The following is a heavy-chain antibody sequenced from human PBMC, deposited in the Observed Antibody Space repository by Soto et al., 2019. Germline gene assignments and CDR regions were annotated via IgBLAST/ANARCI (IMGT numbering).Heavy chain of an antibody. J-gene: IGHJ5*02. CDR1: GSTFNSFS. Sequence: QVQLVQSGAEVKTPGSSVKVSCKASGSTFNSFSIDWLRQAPGQELEWMGGIIPMSGRPNYAQKFQGRVTFSTQKSANIVYMELSRPTYEDTAVYYFPRMGRESANWFDPGGQGTLVTVSS. V-gene: IGHV1-69*05. CDR3: PRMGRESANWFDP. CDR2: IIPMSGRP.